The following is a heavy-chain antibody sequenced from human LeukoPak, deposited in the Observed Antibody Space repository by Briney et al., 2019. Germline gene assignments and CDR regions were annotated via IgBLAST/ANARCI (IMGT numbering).Heavy chain of an antibody. J-gene: IGHJ5*02. V-gene: IGHV4-59*01. CDR1: GGSISNYY. Sequence: SETLSLTCTVSGGSISNYYWSWIRQPPGKVLEWIGYIYYSGSTNYNPSLKSRVTISVDTSKNQFSLKLRSVTAADTAVYYCAREETMVRGLSWFDPWGQGTLVTVSS. D-gene: IGHD3-10*01. CDR2: IYYSGST. CDR3: AREETMVRGLSWFDP.